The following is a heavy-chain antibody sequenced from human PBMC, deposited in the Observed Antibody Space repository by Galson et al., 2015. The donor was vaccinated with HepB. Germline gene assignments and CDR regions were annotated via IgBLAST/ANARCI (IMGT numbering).Heavy chain of an antibody. CDR2: IYYSGST. J-gene: IGHJ4*02. CDR3: ARQYSYGSGDFDY. V-gene: IGHV4-39*01. CDR1: GGSISSSSYY. D-gene: IGHD5-18*01. Sequence: TLSLTCTVSGGSISSSSYYWGWIRQPPGKGLEWIGSIYYSGSTYYNPSLKSRVTISVDTSKNQFSLKLSSVTAADTAVYYCARQYSYGSGDFDYWGQGTLVTVSS.